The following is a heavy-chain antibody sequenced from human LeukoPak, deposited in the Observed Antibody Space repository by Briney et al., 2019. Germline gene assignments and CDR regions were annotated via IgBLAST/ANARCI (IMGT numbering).Heavy chain of an antibody. J-gene: IGHJ4*02. D-gene: IGHD7-27*01. CDR3: ARGTWAPFDY. CDR2: ISGSGSSI. CDR1: GFTFSIYE. V-gene: IGHV3-48*03. Sequence: GGSLRLSCEASGFTFSIYEMNWVRQAPGKGLEWVSYISGSGSSIYYADSVKGRVTISRDNARNSLYLQMNSLRAEDTAVYYCARGTWAPFDYWGQGALVTVSS.